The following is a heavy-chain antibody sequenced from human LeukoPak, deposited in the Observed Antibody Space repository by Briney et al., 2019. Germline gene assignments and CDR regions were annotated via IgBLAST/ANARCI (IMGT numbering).Heavy chain of an antibody. J-gene: IGHJ4*02. CDR2: INPNSGGT. Sequence: GASVKVSCKASGYTFTGYYMHWVRQAPGQGLEWMGWINPNSGGTNHAQKFQGRVTMTRDTSISTAYMELNRLRSDDTAVYYCARDPSIVVVPAAIDYWGQGTLVTVSS. CDR1: GYTFTGYY. CDR3: ARDPSIVVVPAAIDY. V-gene: IGHV1-2*02. D-gene: IGHD2-2*01.